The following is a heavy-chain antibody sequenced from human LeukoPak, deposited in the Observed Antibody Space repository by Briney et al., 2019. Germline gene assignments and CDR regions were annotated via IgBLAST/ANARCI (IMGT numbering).Heavy chain of an antibody. D-gene: IGHD2-2*01. J-gene: IGHJ4*02. Sequence: PGGSLRLSCAASGFTFSSYAMSWVRQAPGKGLEWVSAISGSGGSTYYADSVKGRFTISRDNSKNTLYLQMNSLRAEDTAVYYCAQGRSSTSWLGYWGQGTLVTVSS. CDR2: ISGSGGST. CDR1: GFTFSSYA. V-gene: IGHV3-23*01. CDR3: AQGRSSTSWLGY.